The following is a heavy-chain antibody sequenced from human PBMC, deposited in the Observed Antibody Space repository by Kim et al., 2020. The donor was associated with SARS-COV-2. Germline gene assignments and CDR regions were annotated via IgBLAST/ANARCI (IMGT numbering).Heavy chain of an antibody. CDR1: GYTFTSYG. CDR3: ARSAIVVVPAAPRSPQCGAFDI. CDR2: ISAYNGNT. D-gene: IGHD2-2*01. J-gene: IGHJ3*02. Sequence: ASVKVSCKASGYTFTSYGISWVRQAPGQGLEWMGWISAYNGNTNYAQKLQGRVTMTTDTSTSTAYMELRSLRSDDTAVYYCARSAIVVVPAAPRSPQCGAFDIWGQGTMVTVSS. V-gene: IGHV1-18*04.